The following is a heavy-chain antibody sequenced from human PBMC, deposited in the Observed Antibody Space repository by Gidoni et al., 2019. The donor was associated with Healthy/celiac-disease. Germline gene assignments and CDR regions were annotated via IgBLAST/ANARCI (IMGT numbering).Heavy chain of an antibody. CDR3: ARFPSIAVAGTIIPYYGMDV. V-gene: IGHV3-21*01. CDR1: GLTFSSYS. D-gene: IGHD6-19*01. CDR2: ISSSSSYI. J-gene: IGHJ6*02. Sequence: EVQLVESGGGLVKPGGSLRLSCAASGLTFSSYSMNWVRQAPGKGLEWVSSISSSSSYIYYADSVKGRFTISRDNAKNSLYLQMNSLRAEDTAVYYCARFPSIAVAGTIIPYYGMDVWGQGTTVTVSS.